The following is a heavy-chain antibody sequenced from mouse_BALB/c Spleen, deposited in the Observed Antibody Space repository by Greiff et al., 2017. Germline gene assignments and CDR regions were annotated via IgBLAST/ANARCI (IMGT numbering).Heavy chain of an antibody. Sequence: EVKLMESGAELVRSGASVKLSCTASGFNIKDYYMHWVKQRPEQGLEWIGWIDPENGDTEYAPKFQGKATMTADTSSNTAYLQLSSLTSEDTAVYYCNVGYYYGSRGFAYWGQGTLVTVSA. D-gene: IGHD1-1*01. J-gene: IGHJ3*01. CDR1: GFNIKDYY. CDR2: IDPENGDT. V-gene: IGHV14-4*02. CDR3: NVGYYYGSRGFAY.